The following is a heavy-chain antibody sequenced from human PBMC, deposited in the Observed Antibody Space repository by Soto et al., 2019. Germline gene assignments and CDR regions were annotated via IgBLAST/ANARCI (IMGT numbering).Heavy chain of an antibody. V-gene: IGHV4-61*01. CDR2: IYFSGRT. CDR3: SRDVDFGEEDV. J-gene: IGHJ6*01. CDR1: GGSASGGSYY. D-gene: IGHD4-17*01. Sequence: QVQLQESGPGLVKPSETLSLTCTVSGGSASGGSYYWNWIRQPPGKGLEWIGYIYFSGRTNYNPSLKSRVTISIDTSKNQFSLKLTSATAADTAVYYCSRDVDFGEEDVW.